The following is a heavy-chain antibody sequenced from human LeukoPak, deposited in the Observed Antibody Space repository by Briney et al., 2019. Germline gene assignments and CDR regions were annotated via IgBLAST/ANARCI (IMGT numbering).Heavy chain of an antibody. J-gene: IGHJ4*02. CDR2: ISSSSSYI. Sequence: GGSLRLSCAASGFTFSSYSMNWVRQAPGKGLEWVSSISSSSSYIYYADSVKGRFTISRDNAKNSLYLQMNSLRAEDTAVYYCARMITKPGIAVAGPLYWGQGTLVTVSS. CDR3: ARMITKPGIAVAGPLY. D-gene: IGHD6-19*01. V-gene: IGHV3-21*01. CDR1: GFTFSSYS.